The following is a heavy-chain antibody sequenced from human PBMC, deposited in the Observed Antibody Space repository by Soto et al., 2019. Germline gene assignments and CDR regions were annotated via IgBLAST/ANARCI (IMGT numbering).Heavy chain of an antibody. CDR3: ATYSSSWIGMVDY. Sequence: SETLSLTCTVSGGSISSGGYYWSWIRQHPGKGLEWIGYIYYSGSTYYNPSLKSRVTISVDTSKNQFSLKLSSVTAADMAVYYCATYSSSWIGMVDYWGQGTLVTVSS. CDR2: IYYSGST. D-gene: IGHD6-13*01. J-gene: IGHJ4*02. V-gene: IGHV4-31*03. CDR1: GGSISSGGYY.